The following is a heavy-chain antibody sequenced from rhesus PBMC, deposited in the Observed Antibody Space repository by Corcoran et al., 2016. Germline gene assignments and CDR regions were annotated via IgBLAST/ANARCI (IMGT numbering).Heavy chain of an antibody. V-gene: IGHV3S22*01. CDR1: GFTFSDYY. J-gene: IGHJ4*01. Sequence: EVQLVESGGGLVQPGGSLRLSCAASGFTFSDYYMSWVRQAPGKGPEWVGLIINKANGGTAEYAASVKGRFTISRDDSKSIASLQMNSLKTEDTAVYYCARDLAAAVGYFDYWGQGVLVTVSS. CDR3: ARDLAAAVGYFDY. CDR2: IINKANGGTA. D-gene: IGHD6-31*01.